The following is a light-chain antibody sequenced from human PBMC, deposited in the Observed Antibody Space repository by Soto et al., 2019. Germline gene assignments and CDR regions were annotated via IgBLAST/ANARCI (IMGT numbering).Light chain of an antibody. V-gene: IGKV3-20*01. CDR1: QSVDSSY. CDR2: ETS. J-gene: IGKJ4*01. CDR3: QPYVSYPLT. Sequence: EVVLTQSPGALSLSPGERATLSCRASQSVDSSYFAWYQQRPGQAPSLLIYETSSRATGIPDRFSGSGSGTDFALPVSRLEPEDFAVYFCQPYVSYPLTFGGGTKVEIK.